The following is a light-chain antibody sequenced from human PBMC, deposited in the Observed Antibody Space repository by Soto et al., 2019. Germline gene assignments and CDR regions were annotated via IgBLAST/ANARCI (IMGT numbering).Light chain of an antibody. CDR2: GAS. V-gene: IGKV3-20*01. CDR1: QSVRSSY. CDR3: QQYGTSPTT. J-gene: IGKJ2*01. Sequence: EIVLTQSPGTLSLSPGERATLSCRASQSVRSSYLAWYQQKPRQAPRLLIYGASSRATGIPDRFSGSGSGTDFTLTISRLEPEDFAVFYCQQYGTSPTTFGQGTKLEI.